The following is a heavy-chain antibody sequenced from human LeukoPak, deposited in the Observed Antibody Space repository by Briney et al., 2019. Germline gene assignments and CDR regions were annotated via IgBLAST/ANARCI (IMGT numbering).Heavy chain of an antibody. CDR1: GFTFSSYA. CDR2: IRYDGSKE. Sequence: GGSLRLSCAASGFTFSSYAMSWVRQAPGKGLEWLTFIRYDGSKEYFADSVKGRFTISRDNSQKKLYLQMNNLRPEDTALYYCARGTSSPGYFDFWGQGTQVTVSS. J-gene: IGHJ4*02. D-gene: IGHD1-26*01. CDR3: ARGTSSPGYFDF. V-gene: IGHV3-30*02.